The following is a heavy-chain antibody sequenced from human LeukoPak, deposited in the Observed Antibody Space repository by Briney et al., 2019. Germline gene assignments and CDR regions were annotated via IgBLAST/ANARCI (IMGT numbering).Heavy chain of an antibody. V-gene: IGHV4-38-2*02. Sequence: PSETLSLTCTVSDSSITSTYYWAWFRQPPGKGLEWIATVFRLQTVRTFNNPSLESRVTTSLDPSQNQFSLNLTSVTAADTALYFCARVLHAPYLIDSWGQGTLVTVSS. CDR1: DSSITSTYY. J-gene: IGHJ4*02. CDR3: ARVLHAPYLIDS. CDR2: VFRLQTVRT. D-gene: IGHD2-8*01.